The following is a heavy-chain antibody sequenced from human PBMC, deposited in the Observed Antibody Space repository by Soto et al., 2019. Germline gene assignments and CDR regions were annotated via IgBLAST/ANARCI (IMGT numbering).Heavy chain of an antibody. J-gene: IGHJ4*02. V-gene: IGHV3-23*01. D-gene: IGHD2-8*02. CDR3: AHNPLTGGSRHGFGYYFHD. CDR2: MSGVGGSI. CDR1: GFNFNNYA. Sequence: EVQLLESGGGVTPPGGSLRLSCVASGFNFNNYAMSWVRQAPGKGLEWVAAMSGVGGSIYYADSVKGRFTISRANANHTLFLAMSSLRADDTAVYYCAHNPLTGGSRHGFGYYFHDWGQGNLVTVSS.